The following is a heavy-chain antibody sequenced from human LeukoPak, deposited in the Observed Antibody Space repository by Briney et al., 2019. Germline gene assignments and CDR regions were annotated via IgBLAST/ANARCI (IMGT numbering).Heavy chain of an antibody. Sequence: ASVKVSCKASGGTFSSYAISWVRQAPGQGLEWMGGIIPIFGTANYAQKFQGRVTITADESTSTAYMELSSLRSEDTAVYYCARDGYDAFDIWGQGTMVTVSS. CDR2: IIPIFGTA. D-gene: IGHD5-12*01. CDR3: ARDGYDAFDI. CDR1: GGTFSSYA. J-gene: IGHJ3*02. V-gene: IGHV1-69*01.